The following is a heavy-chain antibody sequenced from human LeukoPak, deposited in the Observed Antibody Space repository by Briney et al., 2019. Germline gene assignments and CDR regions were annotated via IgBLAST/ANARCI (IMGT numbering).Heavy chain of an antibody. Sequence: GGSLRLSCAASGFTFSSYGMNWVRQAPGKGLEWVSYISSSGSTIYYADSVKGRFTISRDKAKNSLYLQTNSLRDEDTAVYYCARSAAGTFDFWGQGTLVTVSS. J-gene: IGHJ4*02. CDR1: GFTFSSYG. D-gene: IGHD2-2*01. V-gene: IGHV3-48*02. CDR2: ISSSGSTI. CDR3: ARSAAGTFDF.